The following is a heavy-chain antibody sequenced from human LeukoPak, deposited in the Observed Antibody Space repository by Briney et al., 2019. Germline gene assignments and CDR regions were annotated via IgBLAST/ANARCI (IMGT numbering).Heavy chain of an antibody. CDR1: GGSFSGYY. V-gene: IGHV4-34*01. J-gene: IGHJ5*02. D-gene: IGHD6-13*01. Sequence: SETLSLTCAVYGGSFSGYYWSWIRQPPGKGLEWIGEINHSGSTNYNPSLKSRVTISVGTSKNQFSLKLSSVTAADTAVYYCARLDSHLPRIAAGVPWGQGTLVTVSS. CDR3: ARLDSHLPRIAAGVP. CDR2: INHSGST.